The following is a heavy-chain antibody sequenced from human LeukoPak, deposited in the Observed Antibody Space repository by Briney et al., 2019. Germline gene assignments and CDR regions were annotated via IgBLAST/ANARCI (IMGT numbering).Heavy chain of an antibody. CDR3: AKSNGYGLIDI. V-gene: IGHV4-59*12. Sequence: SETLSLTCTVSGGSISSYYWSWIRQPPGKGLEWIGYIHYSGSTHYNPSLKSRVTISLDTSRNQFSLRLNSVTAADTAVYYCAKSNGYGLIDIWGQGTMVTVSS. CDR1: GGSISSYY. J-gene: IGHJ3*02. D-gene: IGHD3-10*01. CDR2: IHYSGST.